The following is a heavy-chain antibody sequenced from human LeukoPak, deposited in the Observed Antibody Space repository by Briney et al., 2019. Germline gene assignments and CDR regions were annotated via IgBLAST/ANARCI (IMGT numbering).Heavy chain of an antibody. CDR1: GFTFSNAW. Sequence: GGSLRLSCAASGFTFSNAWMSWVRQAPWKGLEWVGRIKSKTDGGTTDYAAPVNGRFTISNDDSKNTLSLQMNSLKTEDTAVYSCTHGVRGALDYWGQGTLVTVSS. CDR2: IKSKTDGGTT. CDR3: THGVRGALDY. V-gene: IGHV3-15*01. D-gene: IGHD3-10*01. J-gene: IGHJ4*02.